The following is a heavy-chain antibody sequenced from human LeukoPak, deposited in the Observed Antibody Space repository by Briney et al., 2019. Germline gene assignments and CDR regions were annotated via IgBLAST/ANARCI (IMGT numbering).Heavy chain of an antibody. Sequence: GGSLRLSCAASGFTFSRYAMSWVRQAPGKGLEWVSVISGSGDSTYYADSVKGRFTISRDNSKNTLYLQMNSLRAEDTAVYYCAKGATGWYLGHFDYWGQGNLVTVSS. V-gene: IGHV3-23*01. CDR3: AKGATGWYLGHFDY. CDR2: ISGSGDST. D-gene: IGHD6-19*01. J-gene: IGHJ4*02. CDR1: GFTFSRYA.